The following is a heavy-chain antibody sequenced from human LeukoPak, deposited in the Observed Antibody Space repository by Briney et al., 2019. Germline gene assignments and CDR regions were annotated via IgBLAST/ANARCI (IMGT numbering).Heavy chain of an antibody. CDR2: ISSSGTTI. J-gene: IGHJ4*02. CDR3: ARTSWRLLTADY. CDR1: GFTFSTYE. V-gene: IGHV3-48*03. D-gene: IGHD6-25*01. Sequence: SGGSLRLSCAASGFTFSTYEMNWVRQAPGKGLEWVSYISSSGTTIYYADFVKGRFTVSRDNAKTSLYLQMNSLRADDTAVYYCARTSWRLLTADYWGQGTLVTVPS.